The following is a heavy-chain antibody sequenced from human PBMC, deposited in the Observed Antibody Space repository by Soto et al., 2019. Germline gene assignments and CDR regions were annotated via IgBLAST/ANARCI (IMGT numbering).Heavy chain of an antibody. J-gene: IGHJ4*02. V-gene: IGHV4-38-2*01. CDR2: IYRSGTT. D-gene: IGHD1-26*01. Sequence: SETMSLTCVVSNFSISSGYYWGWIRQSPGKGLEWIASIYRSGTTSYNPSLKSRVTISVDPSKNQCSLILNAVTAEDTAVYYCARTHSGSYYSVFNYWGRGSLVTVSS. CDR1: NFSISSGYY. CDR3: ARTHSGSYYSVFNY.